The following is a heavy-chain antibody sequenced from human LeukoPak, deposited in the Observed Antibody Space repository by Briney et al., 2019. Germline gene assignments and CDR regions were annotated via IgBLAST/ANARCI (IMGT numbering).Heavy chain of an antibody. J-gene: IGHJ3*02. CDR1: GFTFSSYA. V-gene: IGHV3-23*01. Sequence: GGSLRLSCAASGFTFSSYAMSWVRQAPGKGLEWVSAISGSGGSTYYADSVKGRFTISRDNSKNTLYLQMNSLRAEDTAVYYCARKSWGSSSEVDAFDIWGQGTMVTVSS. CDR3: ARKSWGSSSEVDAFDI. D-gene: IGHD6-6*01. CDR2: ISGSGGST.